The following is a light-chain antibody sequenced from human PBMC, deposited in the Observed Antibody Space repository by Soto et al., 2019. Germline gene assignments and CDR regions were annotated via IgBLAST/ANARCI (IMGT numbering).Light chain of an antibody. V-gene: IGLV2-14*01. J-gene: IGLJ1*01. CDR3: SSYTSSSTLDYV. Sequence: QSVLTQPASVSGSPGQSITISCTGTSSDVGGYNYVSWYQQHPGKATKLMIYDVSNRPSGVSNRFSGSKSGSTASLTISWLQAVDEADYYCSSYTSSSTLDYVFGTGTKVTVL. CDR2: DVS. CDR1: SSDVGGYNY.